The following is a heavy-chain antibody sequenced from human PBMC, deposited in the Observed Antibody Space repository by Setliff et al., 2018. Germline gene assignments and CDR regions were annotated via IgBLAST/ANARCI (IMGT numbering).Heavy chain of an antibody. Sequence: SETLSLTCNVSGDSISSTYHWGWIRQSPGKGLEWIGTIYHSGSTYYNPSLKSRVTISVDTSKNQFSLKLSSVTAADTAVYYCARPYGSGSYYNLDDAFDIWGQGTMVTVSS. J-gene: IGHJ3*02. D-gene: IGHD3-10*01. CDR2: IYHSGST. CDR1: GDSISSTYH. V-gene: IGHV4-38-2*02. CDR3: ARPYGSGSYYNLDDAFDI.